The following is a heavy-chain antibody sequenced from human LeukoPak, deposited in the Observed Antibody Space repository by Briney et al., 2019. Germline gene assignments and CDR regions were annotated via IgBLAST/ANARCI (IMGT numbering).Heavy chain of an antibody. J-gene: IGHJ4*02. D-gene: IGHD3-22*01. V-gene: IGHV2-5*02. CDR3: AHIRAQDYYDSSGYYGPFDY. CDR1: GFSLSTSGVG. Sequence: SGPTLVKPTQTLTLNCTFSGFSLSTSGVGVGWIRQPPEKALECLAFLYLDGDRRYNPSLQIRLTITKDTSKNQVVLTMTNMDPVDTATYYCAHIRAQDYYDSSGYYGPFDYWGQGTLVTVSS. CDR2: LYLDGDR.